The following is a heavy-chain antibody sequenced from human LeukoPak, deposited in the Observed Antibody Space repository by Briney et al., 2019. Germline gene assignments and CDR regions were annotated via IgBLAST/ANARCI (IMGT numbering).Heavy chain of an antibody. CDR1: GYSFTTYW. V-gene: IGHV5-51*01. CDR2: IYPDDSDT. J-gene: IGHJ4*02. CDR3: ARHGGTTSETA. Sequence: HGESLKISCKGSGYSFTTYWIGWVRQMPGKGLEWMAIIYPDDSDTRYSPSFQGQVTISADKSISTAYLQWSSLKALDSAIYYCARHGGTTSETAWGQGTLVTVSS. D-gene: IGHD1-26*01.